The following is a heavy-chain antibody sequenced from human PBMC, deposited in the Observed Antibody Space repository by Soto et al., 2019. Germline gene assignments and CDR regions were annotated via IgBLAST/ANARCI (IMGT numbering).Heavy chain of an antibody. D-gene: IGHD3-22*01. J-gene: IGHJ4*02. CDR3: ARGPKYYYDSSGYYYASRDFDY. CDR1: GGSISSGDYY. CDR2: IYYSGST. Sequence: SETLSLTCTVSGGSISSGDYYWSWIRQPPGKGLEWIGYIYYSGSTYYNPSLKSRVTISVDTSKNQFSLKLSSVTAADTAVYYCARGPKYYYDSSGYYYASRDFDYWGQGTLVTVSS. V-gene: IGHV4-30-4*01.